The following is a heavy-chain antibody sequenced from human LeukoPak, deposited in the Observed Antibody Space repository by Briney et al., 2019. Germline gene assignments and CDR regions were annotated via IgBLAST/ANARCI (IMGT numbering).Heavy chain of an antibody. J-gene: IGHJ4*02. CDR1: GFTFSSYE. V-gene: IGHV3-48*03. CDR2: ISSSGSIT. CDR3: ARGGLPKPFDY. D-gene: IGHD1-14*01. Sequence: GGSLRLSCAASGFTFSSYEMNWVRQAPGKGLEWVSYISSSGSITYYADSVKGRFTISRDNAKNSLYLQMNSLRAEDTAVYYCARGGLPKPFDYWGQGTLVTVSS.